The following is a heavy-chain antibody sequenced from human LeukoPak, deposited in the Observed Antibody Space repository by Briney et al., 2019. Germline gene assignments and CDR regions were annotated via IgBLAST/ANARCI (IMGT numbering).Heavy chain of an antibody. D-gene: IGHD1-7*01. J-gene: IGHJ5*02. CDR3: ASVGDWSYEGWFDP. Sequence: SETLSLTCTVSGGSISSSSYYWGWIRQPPGKGLGWIGSIYYSGSTYYNPSLKSRVTMSVDTSKNQFSLKLSSVTAADTAVYYCASVGDWSYEGWFDPWGQGTLVTVSS. CDR1: GGSISSSSYY. V-gene: IGHV4-39*07. CDR2: IYYSGST.